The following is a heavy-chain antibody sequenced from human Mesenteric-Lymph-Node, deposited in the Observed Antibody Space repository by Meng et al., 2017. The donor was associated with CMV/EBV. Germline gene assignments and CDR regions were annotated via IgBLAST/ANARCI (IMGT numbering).Heavy chain of an antibody. CDR2: ISSGGSVI. D-gene: IGHD3-22*01. V-gene: IGHV3-48*03. CDR3: ARDPYHYDSSGSYPHDAYDL. CDR1: EFTLSSYE. Sequence: GESLKISCAASEFTLSSYEMNWVRQAPGKGLEWISFISSGGSVIYYTDSVKGRFTISRDSAKNSMYLQMNSLRAEDTAIYYCARDPYHYDSSGSYPHDAYDLWGQGTMVTVSS. J-gene: IGHJ3*01.